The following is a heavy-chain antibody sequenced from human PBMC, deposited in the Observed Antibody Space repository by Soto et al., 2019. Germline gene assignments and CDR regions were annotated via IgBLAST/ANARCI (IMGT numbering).Heavy chain of an antibody. V-gene: IGHV3-21*01. CDR3: ASSSFWSGYTYDAFDI. Sequence: PGGSLRLSCAASGFTFSSYSMNWVRQAPGKGLEWVSSISSSSSYIYYADSVQGRFTISRDNAKNSLYLQMNSLRAEDTAVYYCASSSFWSGYTYDAFDIWGQGTMVTVSS. CDR2: ISSSSSYI. D-gene: IGHD3-3*01. J-gene: IGHJ3*02. CDR1: GFTFSSYS.